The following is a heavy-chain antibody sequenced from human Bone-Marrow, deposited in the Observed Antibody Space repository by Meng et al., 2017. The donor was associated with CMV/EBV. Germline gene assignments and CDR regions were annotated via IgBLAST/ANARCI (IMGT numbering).Heavy chain of an antibody. V-gene: IGHV3-21*01. CDR2: ISSSSYI. D-gene: IGHD5-12*01. CDR3: ARYSGYDFALDY. CDR1: GFTFSSYS. J-gene: IGHJ4*02. Sequence: GESLKISCAASGFTFSSYSMNWVRQAPGKGLEWVSSISSSSYIYYADSVKGRFTISRDNAKNSLYLQMNSLRAEDTAVYYCARYSGYDFALDYWGQGTLVTVS.